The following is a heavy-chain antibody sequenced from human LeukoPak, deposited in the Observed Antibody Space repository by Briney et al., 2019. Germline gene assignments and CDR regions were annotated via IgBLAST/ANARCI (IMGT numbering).Heavy chain of an antibody. CDR1: GFSFSSHP. V-gene: IGHV3-48*03. D-gene: IGHD3-9*01. CDR3: ARDTLNGPFVISLDY. CDR2: ISSGGNTE. J-gene: IGHJ4*01. Sequence: GGSLRLSCAASGFSFSSHPMNWVRQAPGKGLEWVSHISSGGNTEYYVDSVRGRFTMSRDNAKNLLFLQMNSLRAEDTVLYYCARDTLNGPFVISLDYWGHGALVTVSS.